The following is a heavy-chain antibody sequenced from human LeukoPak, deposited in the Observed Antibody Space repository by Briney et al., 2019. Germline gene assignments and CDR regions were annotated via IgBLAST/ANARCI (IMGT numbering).Heavy chain of an antibody. CDR1: GDSISSGDYY. V-gene: IGHV4-61*10. Sequence: SETLSLTCTVSGDSISSGDYYWSWIRQPAGKGLEWIGYIYYSGSTNYNPSLKSRVTISVDTSKNQFSLKLSSVTAADTAVYYCAKVESYRVFDYWGQGTLVTVSS. CDR3: AKVESYRVFDY. CDR2: IYYSGST. D-gene: IGHD3-16*02. J-gene: IGHJ4*02.